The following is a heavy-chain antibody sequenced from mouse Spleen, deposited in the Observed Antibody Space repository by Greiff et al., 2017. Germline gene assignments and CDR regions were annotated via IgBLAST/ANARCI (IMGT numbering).Heavy chain of an antibody. Sequence: QVQLKQPGAELVKPGASVKVSCKASGYTFTSYWMHWVKQRPGQGLEWIGRIHPSDSDTNYNQKFKGKATMTVDKSSSTAYMELARLTSEDSAIYYCASGRPYAMDYWGQGTSVTVSS. V-gene: IGHV1-74*01. CDR2: IHPSDSDT. D-gene: IGHD3-2*02. J-gene: IGHJ4*01. CDR1: GYTFTSYW. CDR3: ASGRPYAMDY.